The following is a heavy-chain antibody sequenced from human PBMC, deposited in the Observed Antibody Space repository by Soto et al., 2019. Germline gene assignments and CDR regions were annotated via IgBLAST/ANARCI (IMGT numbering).Heavy chain of an antibody. CDR3: ARARLSNGDPNIYFFYGLDV. CDR2: IIPLFRKT. CDR1: GDMFRNSA. V-gene: IGHV1-69*01. J-gene: IGHJ6*02. Sequence: QVQLVQSGAEVKRPGSSVKVSCKASGDMFRNSAFTWVRQAPGQGLAWMGVIIPLFRKTNVAQNFQGRVTFTADEFKSSLYMEASSLTSEDTAVYYCARARLSNGDPNIYFFYGLDVWGQGTTITVSS. D-gene: IGHD3-10*01.